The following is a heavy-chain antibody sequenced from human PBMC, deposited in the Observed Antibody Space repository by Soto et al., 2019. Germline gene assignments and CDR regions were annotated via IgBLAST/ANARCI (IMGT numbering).Heavy chain of an antibody. D-gene: IGHD1-26*01. V-gene: IGHV4-28*01. Sequence: QVQLQESGPGLVKPSDTLSLTCAVSGYSISSSNWWGWIRQPPGKGLEWIGYIYYSGTTYYNPSLTSRVTMSVDTAKTQSSLKLTSVTAVDTAVYYCARREIQGPIDYWGQGTLVTVSS. CDR3: ARREIQGPIDY. CDR1: GYSISSSNW. J-gene: IGHJ4*02. CDR2: IYYSGTT.